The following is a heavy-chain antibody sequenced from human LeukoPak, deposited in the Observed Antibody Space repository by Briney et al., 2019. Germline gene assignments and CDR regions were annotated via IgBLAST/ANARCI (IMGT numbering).Heavy chain of an antibody. D-gene: IGHD6-13*01. J-gene: IGHJ5*02. CDR1: GFTFSTYT. Sequence: PGGSLRLSCVASGFTFSTYTMNWVRQPPGKGLEWIGSIYYSGSTYYNPSLKSRVTISVDTSKNQFSLKLSSVTAADTAVYYCARAIGGIAAAGRWFDPWGQGTLVTVSS. CDR2: IYYSGST. CDR3: ARAIGGIAAAGRWFDP. V-gene: IGHV4-39*07.